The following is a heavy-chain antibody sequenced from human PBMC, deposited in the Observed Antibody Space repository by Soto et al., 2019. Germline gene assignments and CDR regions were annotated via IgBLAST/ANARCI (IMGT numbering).Heavy chain of an antibody. CDR2: MNQNGSEK. Sequence: EVQLVESGGGLVRPGGSLRLSCAASGFTFSSYWMSWVRQAPGKGLEWVANMNQNGSEKSYVDSVKGRFTISRDNAKNSLYLQMTSVRAEDTAVYYCAKDGVAVAGDWGQGTLVTVSS. V-gene: IGHV3-7*01. J-gene: IGHJ4*02. D-gene: IGHD6-19*01. CDR3: AKDGVAVAGD. CDR1: GFTFSSYW.